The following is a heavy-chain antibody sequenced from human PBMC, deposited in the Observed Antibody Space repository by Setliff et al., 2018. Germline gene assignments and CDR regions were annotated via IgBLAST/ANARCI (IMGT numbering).Heavy chain of an antibody. CDR1: GGSISTYY. V-gene: IGHV4-59*01. CDR2: VYYSGLT. Sequence: PSETLSLTCTVSGGSISTYYWSWIRQPPGKGLEFIGYVYYSGLTNYDPSLKSRVTMSVDSSKNQFSLKLSSVTAADTGVYYCARMTGFAYMDVWGKGTPVTVSS. J-gene: IGHJ6*03. CDR3: ARMTGFAYMDV.